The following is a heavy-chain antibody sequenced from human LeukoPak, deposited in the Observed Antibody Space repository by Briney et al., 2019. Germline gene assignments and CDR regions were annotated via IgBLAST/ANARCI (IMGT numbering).Heavy chain of an antibody. Sequence: PSETLSLTCAVYGGSFSGYYWSWTRQPPGKGLEWIGEINHSGSTNYNPSLKSRVTISVDTSKNQFSLKLSSVTAADTAVYYCARGPDTAMVLCYYYGMDVWGQGTTVTVSS. V-gene: IGHV4-34*01. CDR1: GGSFSGYY. CDR3: ARGPDTAMVLCYYYGMDV. J-gene: IGHJ6*02. D-gene: IGHD5-18*01. CDR2: INHSGST.